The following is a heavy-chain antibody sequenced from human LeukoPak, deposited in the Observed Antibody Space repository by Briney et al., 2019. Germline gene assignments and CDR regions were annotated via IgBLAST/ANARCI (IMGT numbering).Heavy chain of an antibody. D-gene: IGHD4-17*01. J-gene: IGHJ4*02. CDR2: ISHSGIT. CDR3: TRQSGTVTPIDY. CDR1: SESLSGYS. Sequence: SETLSLTCGDSSESLSGYSWGWIRQPPGKGLEWVGEISHSGITNYNASLKSRVTISLKKSESQFSLTLSSVTAADTAVYYCTRQSGTVTPIDYWSQGTLVTVSS. V-gene: IGHV4-34*01.